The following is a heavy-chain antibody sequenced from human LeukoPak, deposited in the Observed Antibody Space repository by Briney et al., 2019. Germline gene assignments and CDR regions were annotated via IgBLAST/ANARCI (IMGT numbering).Heavy chain of an antibody. Sequence: GSLRLSCAASGFTVSSTYMSWVRQAPGKGLEWVSVIYSGGSTYYADSVKGRFTISRDNSKNTLYLQMNSLRAEDTAVYYCARDRMDTAMVFDYWGQGTLVTVSS. V-gene: IGHV3-53*01. CDR1: GFTVSSTY. D-gene: IGHD5-18*01. CDR3: ARDRMDTAMVFDY. J-gene: IGHJ4*02. CDR2: IYSGGST.